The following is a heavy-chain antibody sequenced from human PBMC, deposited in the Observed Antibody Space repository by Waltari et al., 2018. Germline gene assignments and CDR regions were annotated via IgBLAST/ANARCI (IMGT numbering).Heavy chain of an antibody. CDR1: GFTFSPYW. V-gene: IGHV3-74*01. D-gene: IGHD4-17*01. J-gene: IGHJ4*02. CDR3: TREDYGGKDY. Sequence: EVQLAESGGGLVQPGESLSLSCAAYGFTFSPYWMHWVRQGPGKGLVWVSRINTDGSTINYADSVEGRFTISRDNAKNTLYLQMNSLRAEDTAVYYCTREDYGGKDYWGQGTLVTVSS. CDR2: INTDGSTI.